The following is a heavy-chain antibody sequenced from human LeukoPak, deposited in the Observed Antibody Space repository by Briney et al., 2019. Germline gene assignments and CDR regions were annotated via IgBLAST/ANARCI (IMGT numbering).Heavy chain of an antibody. CDR3: ARNRNHDAFDI. Sequence: SETLSLTCTVSGGSISSGGYYWSWIRQHPGKGLEWIGYIYYSGSTYYNPSLKSRVTISVDTSKNQFSLKLSSVTAADTAVYYCARNRNHDAFDIWGQGTMVTVSS. J-gene: IGHJ3*02. V-gene: IGHV4-31*03. D-gene: IGHD1-14*01. CDR1: GGSISSGGYY. CDR2: IYYSGST.